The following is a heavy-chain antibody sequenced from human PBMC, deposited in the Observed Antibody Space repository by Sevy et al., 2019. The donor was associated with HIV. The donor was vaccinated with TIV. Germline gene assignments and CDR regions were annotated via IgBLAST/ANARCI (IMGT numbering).Heavy chain of an antibody. J-gene: IGHJ3*02. Sequence: GSLRLSCKPSGFTFTSYAMNWVRQAPGKGLEWISTIYGSGGVTYYADSVKGRFTISRDKSKNNLYMQMNSLRTEDTALYYCAGGRYDSSGSFDALDIWGQGTMVTVSS. V-gene: IGHV3-23*01. CDR3: AGGRYDSSGSFDALDI. D-gene: IGHD3-22*01. CDR1: GFTFTSYA. CDR2: IYGSGGVT.